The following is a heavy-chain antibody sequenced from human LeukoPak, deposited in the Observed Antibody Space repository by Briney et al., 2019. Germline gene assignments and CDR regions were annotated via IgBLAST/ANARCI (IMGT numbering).Heavy chain of an antibody. V-gene: IGHV4-30-4*01. J-gene: IGHJ5*02. D-gene: IGHD1-1*01. CDR2: IYYSGST. Sequence: SQTLSLTCTVSGGSISSGDYYWSCIRQPPGKGLECIGYIYYSGSTYYNPSLKSRVTISVDTSKHQFSLKLSSVTAADTAVYYCARGLGESGTTDWLYNWFDPWGQGTLVTVSS. CDR3: ARGLGESGTTDWLYNWFDP. CDR1: GGSISSGDYY.